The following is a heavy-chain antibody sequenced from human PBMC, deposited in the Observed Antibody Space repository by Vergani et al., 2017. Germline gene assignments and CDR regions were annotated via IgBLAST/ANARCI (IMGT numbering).Heavy chain of an antibody. D-gene: IGHD1-26*01. CDR3: ARGGWEPPEYYMDV. V-gene: IGHV1-69*04. CDR1: GGTFSSYA. J-gene: IGHJ6*03. CDR2: IIPILGIA. Sequence: QVQLVQSGAEVKKPGSSVKVSCKASGGTFSSYAISWVRQAPGQGLEWMGRIIPILGIANYAQKFQGRVTITADKSTSTAYMELSSLRSEDTAVYYGARGGWEPPEYYMDVWGKGTTVTVSS.